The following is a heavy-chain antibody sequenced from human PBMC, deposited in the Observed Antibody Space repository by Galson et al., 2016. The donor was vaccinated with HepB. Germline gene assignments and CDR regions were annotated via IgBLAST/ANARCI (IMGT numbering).Heavy chain of an antibody. CDR3: ARFTTRGELPPPYFDL. J-gene: IGHJ4*02. Sequence: SLRLSCAASGFNFSSFWLTWVRQAPGKGLEWVANMNQDGRERYYADSVKGRFTISRDNGKNSLYLQMNSLRVEDTAVYYCARFTTRGELPPPYFDLWGRGSPVTVSS. V-gene: IGHV3-7*01. CDR2: MNQDGRER. D-gene: IGHD1-26*01. CDR1: GFNFSSFW.